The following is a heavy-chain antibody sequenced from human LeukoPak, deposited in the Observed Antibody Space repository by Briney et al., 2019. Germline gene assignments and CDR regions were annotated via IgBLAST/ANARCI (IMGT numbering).Heavy chain of an antibody. CDR1: GFTFSSYA. CDR2: ISSTGGSI. J-gene: IGHJ4*02. Sequence: PGGSLRLSCAASGFTFSSYAMYWVRQAPGKGLEYVSGISSTGGSIFYADPVKGRFTISRDNSKNTLYLQMGSLRAEDMAVYYCARGWGSAPGGLLSYWGQGTLVTVSS. V-gene: IGHV3-64*02. CDR3: ARGWGSAPGGLLSY. D-gene: IGHD3-16*01.